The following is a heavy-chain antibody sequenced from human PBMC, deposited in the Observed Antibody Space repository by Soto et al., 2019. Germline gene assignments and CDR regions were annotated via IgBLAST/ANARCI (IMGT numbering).Heavy chain of an antibody. V-gene: IGHV1-18*01. J-gene: IGHJ6*02. CDR1: GYTFTSYG. CDR3: GRILGYCISTSCPYYYYGMDV. CDR2: ISAYNGNT. Sequence: ASVKVSCKASGYTFTSYGISWVRQAPGQGLEWMGWISAYNGNTNYAQKLQGRVTMTTDTSTSTAYMELRSLRSDDTAVYYCGRILGYCISTSCPYYYYGMDVWGQGTTVTVSS. D-gene: IGHD2-2*01.